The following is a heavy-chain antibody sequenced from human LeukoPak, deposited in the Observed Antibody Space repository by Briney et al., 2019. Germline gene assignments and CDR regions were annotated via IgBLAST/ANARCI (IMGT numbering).Heavy chain of an antibody. CDR2: VRFDEGEK. J-gene: IGHJ4*02. V-gene: IGHV3-30*02. CDR3: AKGGARDVWYFAY. D-gene: IGHD2-8*01. CDR1: GFIFSIFC. Sequence: GGSLSLSCAASGFIFSIFCIHWVRQTPGKGLEWVAFVRFDEGEKYYADSVKGRFTVSKDNSKNTLYLQINSLRPEDTAVYYCAKGGARDVWYFAYWGLGVLVTVSS.